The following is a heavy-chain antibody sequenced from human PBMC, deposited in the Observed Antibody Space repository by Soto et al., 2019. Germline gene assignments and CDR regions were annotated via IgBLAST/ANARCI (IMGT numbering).Heavy chain of an antibody. CDR3: ARDRGVRGVIDAFDI. V-gene: IGHV4-59*01. D-gene: IGHD3-10*01. CDR2: IYYSGST. CDR1: GGSISSYY. Sequence: SETLSLTCTVSGGSISSYYWSWIRQPPGKGLEWIGYIYYSGSTNYNPSLKSRVTISVDTSKNQFSLKLSSVTAADTAVYYCARDRGVRGVIDAFDIWGQGTMVTVSS. J-gene: IGHJ3*02.